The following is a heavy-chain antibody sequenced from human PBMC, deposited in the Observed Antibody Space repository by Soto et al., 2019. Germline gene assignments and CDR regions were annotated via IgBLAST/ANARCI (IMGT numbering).Heavy chain of an antibody. V-gene: IGHV3-30*18. CDR3: AKDLGGSYPERYYYYGMDI. D-gene: IGHD1-26*01. CDR2: ISYYGSTK. CDR1: GFTFSPYG. J-gene: IGHJ6*02. Sequence: QVQLVESGGGVVQPGRSLRLSCAASGFTFSPYGMHWVRQAPGKGLEWVAVISYYGSTKYYADSVKGRFTISRDNSNNTLYLQMNSLRADDTAVYYCAKDLGGSYPERYYYYGMDIWGQGTTVTVSS.